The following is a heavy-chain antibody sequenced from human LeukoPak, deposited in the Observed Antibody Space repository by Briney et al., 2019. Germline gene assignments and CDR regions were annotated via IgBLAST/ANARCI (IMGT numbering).Heavy chain of an antibody. CDR3: ARHERSYDFWSCYIN. CDR1: GYFISSGYY. J-gene: IGHJ4*02. D-gene: IGHD3-3*01. V-gene: IGHV4-38-2*02. Sequence: PSETLSLTCTVSGYFISSGYYWGWIRQPPGKGLEWIGSIYHSGNTYYNPSLESRVTISVDTSKHQFSLKLSSVTAADTAVYYCARHERSYDFWSCYINWGQGTLVTVSS. CDR2: IYHSGNT.